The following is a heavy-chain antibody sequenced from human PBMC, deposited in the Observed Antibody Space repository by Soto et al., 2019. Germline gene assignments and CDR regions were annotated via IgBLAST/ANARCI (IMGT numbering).Heavy chain of an antibody. V-gene: IGHV3-23*01. J-gene: IGHJ4*02. D-gene: IGHD1-1*01. Sequence: VGSLRLSCAASGFTFSSYAMSWVRQAPGEGLEWVSSISGSGGGTYYADSVKGRFTFSRDNSKNTLYLQMNSLRAEDTAVYYCAKFGMATTKRSPPYYIDYWGQGALVTVSS. CDR3: AKFGMATTKRSPPYYIDY. CDR1: GFTFSSYA. CDR2: ISGSGGGT.